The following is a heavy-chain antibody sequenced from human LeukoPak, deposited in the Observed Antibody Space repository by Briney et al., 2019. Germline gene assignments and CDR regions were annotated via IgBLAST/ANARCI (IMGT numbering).Heavy chain of an antibody. CDR1: GGSISSGGYY. CDR2: IYYSGST. D-gene: IGHD3-3*01. V-gene: IGHV4-31*03. J-gene: IGHJ4*02. CDR3: ARVGTIFGVVDY. Sequence: SQTLSLTCTVSGGSISSGGYYWSWIRQHPGKGLEWIGYIYYSGSTYYNPSLKSRVTISVDTSKNQFSLKLSSVTAADTAVYYCARVGTIFGVVDYWGQGTLVIVSS.